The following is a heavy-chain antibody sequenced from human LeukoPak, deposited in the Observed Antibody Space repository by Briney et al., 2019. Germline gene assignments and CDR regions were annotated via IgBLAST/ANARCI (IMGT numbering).Heavy chain of an antibody. CDR2: ISSSGSTI. J-gene: IGHJ4*02. V-gene: IGHV3-11*01. Sequence: GGSLRLSCAASGFTFSDYYMSWNRQAPGKGLEWVSYISSSGSTIYYADSVKGRFTISRDNAKNSLYLQMNSLRAEDTAVYYCARVRYYGSGSHYYFDYWGQGTLVTVSS. CDR1: GFTFSDYY. D-gene: IGHD3-10*01. CDR3: ARVRYYGSGSHYYFDY.